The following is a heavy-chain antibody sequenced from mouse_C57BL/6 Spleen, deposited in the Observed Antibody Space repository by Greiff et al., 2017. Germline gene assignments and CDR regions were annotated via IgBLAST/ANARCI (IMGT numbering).Heavy chain of an antibody. V-gene: IGHV1-26*01. CDR2: INPNNGGT. Sequence: VQLQQSGPELVKPGASVKISCKASGYTFTDYYMNWVKQSHGKSLEWIGDINPNNGGTSYTQKFKGKATLTVDKSSSTAYMELRSLTSEDSAVYYCARSGYYGNYPYAMDYWGQGTSVTVSS. CDR3: ARSGYYGNYPYAMDY. CDR1: GYTFTDYY. J-gene: IGHJ4*01. D-gene: IGHD2-1*01.